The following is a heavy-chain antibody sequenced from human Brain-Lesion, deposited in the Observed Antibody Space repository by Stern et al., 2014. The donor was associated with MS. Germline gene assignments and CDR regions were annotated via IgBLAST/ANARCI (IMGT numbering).Heavy chain of an antibody. Sequence: QLQLQESGPGLVKPSQTLSLTCTVSGGPISSHSYYWSWIRQPAGKGLEWIGRIYAIGNPNYTPSLKSRSPIAVDTSKNQLPLRLISVTASDTAVYYCARDYGDLEFDLWGQGTLVTVSS. CDR1: GGPISSHSYY. V-gene: IGHV4-61*02. J-gene: IGHJ4*02. D-gene: IGHD4-17*01. CDR3: ARDYGDLEFDL. CDR2: IYAIGNP.